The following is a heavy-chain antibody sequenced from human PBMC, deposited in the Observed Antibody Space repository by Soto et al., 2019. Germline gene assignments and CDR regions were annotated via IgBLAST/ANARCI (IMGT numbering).Heavy chain of an antibody. J-gene: IGHJ6*03. CDR1: GYTFTSYG. Sequence: GASVKVSCKASGYTFTSYGISWVRQAPGQGLEWMGWISAYNGNTNYAQKLQGRVTMTTDTSTSTAYMELRSLRSDDTAVYYCARVGSGSGSYYYYYYYMDVWGKGTTVTVSS. CDR2: ISAYNGNT. CDR3: ARVGSGSGSYYYYYYYMDV. D-gene: IGHD3-10*01. V-gene: IGHV1-18*01.